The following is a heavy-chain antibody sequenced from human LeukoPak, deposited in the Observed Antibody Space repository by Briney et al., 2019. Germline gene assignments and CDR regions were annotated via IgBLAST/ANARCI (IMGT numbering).Heavy chain of an antibody. CDR1: GFTFRTYW. V-gene: IGHV3-74*01. CDR3: VRDGPYHNSAFDP. Sequence: PGGSLRLSCAASGFTFRTYWMHWVRQAPGKGLVWVSRISPDGITTTYADSAKGRFTISRDNAKNTLYLQMNSLRVEDTAVYYCVRDGPYHNSAFDPWGQGTLVTVSS. D-gene: IGHD3-22*01. J-gene: IGHJ5*02. CDR2: ISPDGITT.